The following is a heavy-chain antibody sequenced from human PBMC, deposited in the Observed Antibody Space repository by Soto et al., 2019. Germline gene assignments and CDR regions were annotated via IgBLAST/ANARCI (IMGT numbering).Heavy chain of an antibody. CDR1: GGTLSDHG. CDR3: ARGVYGSGNYYTGPSAFDI. Sequence: QVQLEQSGAEVKKPGSSVKISCKASGGTLSDHGVSWLRQAPGQELEWVGGTIPVFNTAKYAPKFQGRVTIAAHKSTNIAYMELGSLRSDDTAFYYCARGVYGSGNYYTGPSAFDIWGQGTLVIVSS. D-gene: IGHD3-10*01. V-gene: IGHV1-69*06. CDR2: TIPVFNTA. J-gene: IGHJ3*02.